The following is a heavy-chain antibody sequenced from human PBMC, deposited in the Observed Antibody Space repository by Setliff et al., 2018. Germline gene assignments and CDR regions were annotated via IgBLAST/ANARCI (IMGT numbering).Heavy chain of an antibody. Sequence: PGESLKISCAASGFTFSSYAMHWVRQAPGKGLEWVAVISDDGINKYYADSVKGRFTISRDNSKNTLYLQVNSLRTEDTAVYFCAGGYNSRWYDHSTTFQHWGQGTLVTVSS. CDR1: GFTFSSYA. V-gene: IGHV3-30*01. J-gene: IGHJ1*01. CDR3: AGGYNSRWYDHSTTFQH. D-gene: IGHD6-13*01. CDR2: ISDDGINK.